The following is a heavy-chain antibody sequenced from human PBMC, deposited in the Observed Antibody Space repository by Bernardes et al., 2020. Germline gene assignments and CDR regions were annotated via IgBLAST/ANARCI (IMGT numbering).Heavy chain of an antibody. D-gene: IGHD3-10*01. J-gene: IGHJ4*02. CDR3: ARGRRLITMVRGVIDAPPDY. Sequence: SDTLYLTCAVYGGSFSGYYWSWIRQPPGKGLEWIGEINHSGSTNYNPSLKSRVTISVDTSKNQFSLKLSSVTAADTAVYYCARGRRLITMVRGVIDAPPDYWGQGTLVTVSS. CDR2: INHSGST. CDR1: GGSFSGYY. V-gene: IGHV4-34*01.